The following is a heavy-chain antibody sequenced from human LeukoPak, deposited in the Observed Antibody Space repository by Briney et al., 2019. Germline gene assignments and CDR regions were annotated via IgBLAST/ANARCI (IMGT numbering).Heavy chain of an antibody. D-gene: IGHD3-22*01. CDR3: AKGYYETSGWFDN. Sequence: GGSLRLSCAASGFTFDDYAMHWVRQAPGKGLEWVSLISGDGGSTYYADSVKGRFTISRDNSKNTLHLQMNSLRAEDTAVYYCAKGYYETSGWFDNWGQGTLVTVSS. CDR1: GFTFDDYA. J-gene: IGHJ4*02. V-gene: IGHV3-43*02. CDR2: ISGDGGST.